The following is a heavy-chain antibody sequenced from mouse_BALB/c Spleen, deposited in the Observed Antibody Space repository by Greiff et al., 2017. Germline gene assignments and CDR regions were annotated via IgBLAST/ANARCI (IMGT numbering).Heavy chain of an antibody. V-gene: IGHV5-17*02. J-gene: IGHJ3*01. CDR3: STNHYGISSWFAY. CDR1: GFTFSSFG. CDR2: ISSGSSTI. D-gene: IGHD1-1*01. Sequence: EVQLVESGGGLVQPGGSRKLSCAASGFTFSSFGMHWVRQAPEKGLEWVAYISSGSSTIYYADTVKGRFTISRDNPKNTLFLQLTSLRSEDTAMYYCSTNHYGISSWFAYWGQGTLVTVSA.